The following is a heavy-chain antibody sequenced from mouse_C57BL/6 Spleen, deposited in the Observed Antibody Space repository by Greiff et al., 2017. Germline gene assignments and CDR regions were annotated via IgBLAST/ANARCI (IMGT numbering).Heavy chain of an antibody. CDR3: ARDAGGNYERNYAMDY. V-gene: IGHV7-1*01. CDR2: SRNKANDYTT. CDR1: GFTFSDFY. J-gene: IGHJ4*01. D-gene: IGHD2-1*01. Sequence: EVMLVESGGGLVQSGRSLRLSCATSGFTFSDFYMEWVRQAPGKGLEWIAASRNKANDYTTEYSASVKGRFIVSRDTSQSILYLQMNALRAEDTAIYYCARDAGGNYERNYAMDYWGQGTSVTVSS.